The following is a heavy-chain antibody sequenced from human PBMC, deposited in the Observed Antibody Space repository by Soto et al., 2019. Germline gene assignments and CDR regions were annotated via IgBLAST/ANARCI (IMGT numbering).Heavy chain of an antibody. CDR3: ARVTKTTLMYYYDSSGYHDAFDI. V-gene: IGHV4-59*01. CDR2: IYYSGST. J-gene: IGHJ3*02. Sequence: SETLSLTCTVSGGSISGYYWSWIRQPPGKGLEWIGDIYYSGSTNYNPSLKSRVTISVDTSKNQFSLKLSSVTAADTSVYYCARVTKTTLMYYYDSSGYHDAFDIWGQGTMVTVSS. CDR1: GGSISGYY. D-gene: IGHD3-22*01.